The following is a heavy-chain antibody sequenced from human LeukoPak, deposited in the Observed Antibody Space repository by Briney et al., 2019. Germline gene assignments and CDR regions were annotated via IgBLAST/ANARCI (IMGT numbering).Heavy chain of an antibody. CDR3: ARVPPDYYYYMDV. CDR2: IYYSGST. J-gene: IGHJ6*03. Sequence: SEALSLTCTVSGGSISSYYWSWIRQPPGKGLEWIGYIYYSGSTNYNPSLKSRVTISVDTSKNQFSLKLSSVTAADTAVYYCARVPPDYYYYMDVWGKGTTVTVSS. CDR1: GGSISSYY. V-gene: IGHV4-59*12.